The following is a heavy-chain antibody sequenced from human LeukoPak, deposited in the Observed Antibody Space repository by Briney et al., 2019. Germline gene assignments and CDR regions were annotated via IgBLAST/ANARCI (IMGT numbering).Heavy chain of an antibody. Sequence: SETLTLTCAVSGGSISSSNWWSWVRQPPGKGLEWIGEIYHSGSTNYNPSLKSRVTISVDKSKNQFSLKLSSVTAADTAVYYCARDNSYFDAFDIWGQGTMVTVSS. V-gene: IGHV4-4*02. J-gene: IGHJ3*02. D-gene: IGHD1-26*01. CDR2: IYHSGST. CDR1: GGSISSSNW. CDR3: ARDNSYFDAFDI.